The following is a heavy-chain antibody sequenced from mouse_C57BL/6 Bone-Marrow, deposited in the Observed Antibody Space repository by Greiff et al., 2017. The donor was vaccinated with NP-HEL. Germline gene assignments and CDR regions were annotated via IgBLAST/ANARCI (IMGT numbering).Heavy chain of an antibody. CDR2: IRLKSDNYAT. Sequence: EVKLQESGGGLVQPGGSMKLSCVASGFTFSNYWMNWVRQSPEKGLEWVAQIRLKSDNYATHYAESVKGRFTISRDDSKSSVYLQMNNLRAEDTGFYYCTPYDGYYDYFDYWGQGTTLTVSS. V-gene: IGHV6-3*01. CDR3: TPYDGYYDYFDY. D-gene: IGHD2-3*01. J-gene: IGHJ2*01. CDR1: GFTFSNYW.